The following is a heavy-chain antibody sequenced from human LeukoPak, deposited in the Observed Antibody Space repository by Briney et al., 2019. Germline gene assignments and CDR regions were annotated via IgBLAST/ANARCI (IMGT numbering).Heavy chain of an antibody. CDR2: IYYSGST. D-gene: IGHD6-13*01. CDR1: GGSISSSSYY. V-gene: IGHV4-39*01. Sequence: SETLSLTCTVSGGSISSSSYYWGWIRQPPGKGLEWIGSIYYSGSTYYNPSLKSRVTISVDTSKNQFSLKLSSVTAADTAVYYCARHFGSWYFDYWGQGALVTVSS. CDR3: ARHFGSWYFDY. J-gene: IGHJ4*02.